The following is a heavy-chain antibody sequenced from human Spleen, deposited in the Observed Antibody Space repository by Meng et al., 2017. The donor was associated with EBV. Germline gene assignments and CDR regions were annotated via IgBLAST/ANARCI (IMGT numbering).Heavy chain of an antibody. Sequence: QVQLVKAGAEVKKPGASVKVSCKASGYTFTTYEINWVRQATGQGLEWMGWMNPNSGNTGYAQKFQGRVTMTRNTSISTAYMELSSLRSDDTAVYYCARGTRGYSSSLGGDYWGQGTLVTVSS. J-gene: IGHJ4*02. D-gene: IGHD6-13*01. CDR3: ARGTRGYSSSLGGDY. CDR1: GYTFTTYE. CDR2: MNPNSGNT. V-gene: IGHV1-8*01.